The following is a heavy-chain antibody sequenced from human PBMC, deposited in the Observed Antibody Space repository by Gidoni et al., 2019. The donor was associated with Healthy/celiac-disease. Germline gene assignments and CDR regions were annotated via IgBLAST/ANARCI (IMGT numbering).Heavy chain of an antibody. Sequence: VQLVESGGGVVQPGRSLRLSCAASGFPFSSYGMHWVRQAPGKGLEWVAVISYDGSNKYYADSVKGRFTISRDNSKNTLYLQMNSLRAEDTAVYYCAKDHTIFGVVIIGADYWGQGTLVTVSS. V-gene: IGHV3-30*18. J-gene: IGHJ4*02. CDR1: GFPFSSYG. CDR2: ISYDGSNK. D-gene: IGHD3-3*01. CDR3: AKDHTIFGVVIIGADY.